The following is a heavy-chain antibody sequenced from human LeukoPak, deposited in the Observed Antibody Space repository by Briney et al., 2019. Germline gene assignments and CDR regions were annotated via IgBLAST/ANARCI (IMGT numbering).Heavy chain of an antibody. V-gene: IGHV3-11*01. CDR3: ARGITSTWYYFDS. CDR2: IRGSGGTI. Sequence: GGSLRLSCAASGVTFSDYYMSWIRQAPGKGLDWVTSIRGSGGTIYYADSVKGRFTISRDNAKNSLYLEMSSLRVEDTAVYYCARGITSTWYYFDSWGQGTLVTVSS. J-gene: IGHJ4*02. CDR1: GVTFSDYY. D-gene: IGHD6-13*01.